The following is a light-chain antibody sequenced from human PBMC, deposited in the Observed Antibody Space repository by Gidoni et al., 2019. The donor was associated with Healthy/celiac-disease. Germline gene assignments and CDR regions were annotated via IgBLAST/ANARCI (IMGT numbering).Light chain of an antibody. V-gene: IGKV1-5*03. CDR3: QQYNSYTYT. CDR1: QSISSW. CDR2: KAS. Sequence: DIPMTQSPSTLSASVGDRVTITCPASQSISSWLAWYQQKPGKAPKLLSYKASSLESGVPSRVSGSGSGTEFTLTISSLQPDDFETYYCQQYNSYTYTFXQXTKLEIK. J-gene: IGKJ2*01.